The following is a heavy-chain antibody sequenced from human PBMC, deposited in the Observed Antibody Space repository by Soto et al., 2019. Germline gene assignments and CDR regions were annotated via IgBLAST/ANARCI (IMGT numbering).Heavy chain of an antibody. V-gene: IGHV1-69*02. CDR2: IIPILGIA. CDR3: AVPGGGYYYYGMDV. J-gene: IGHJ6*02. CDR1: GGTFSSYT. D-gene: IGHD2-2*01. Sequence: QVQLVQSGAEVKKPGSSVKVSCKASGGTFSSYTISWVRQAPGQGLEWMGRIIPILGIANYAQKFQGRVTITADKSTSTAYMELSSLRSEDTAVYYCAVPGGGYYYYGMDVWGQGTTVTVSS.